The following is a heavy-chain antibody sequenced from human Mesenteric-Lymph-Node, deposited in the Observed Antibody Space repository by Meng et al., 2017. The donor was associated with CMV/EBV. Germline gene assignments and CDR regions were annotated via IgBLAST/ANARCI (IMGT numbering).Heavy chain of an antibody. J-gene: IGHJ5*02. Sequence: SETLSLTCTVFGGSASSDSHYCSWIRQPPGKGLEWIGYIYYSGSTNYNPSLKSRVTISVDTSKNQFSLKLSSVTAADTAVYYCARWSTGWNWFDPWGQGTLVTVSS. D-gene: IGHD1-14*01. CDR2: IYYSGST. V-gene: IGHV4-61*01. CDR3: ARWSTGWNWFDP. CDR1: GGSASSDSHY.